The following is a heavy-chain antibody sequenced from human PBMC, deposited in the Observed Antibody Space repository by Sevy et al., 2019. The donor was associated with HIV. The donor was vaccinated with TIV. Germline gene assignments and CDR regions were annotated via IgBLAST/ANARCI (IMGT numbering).Heavy chain of an antibody. CDR3: ARPYSYGHNWFDP. Sequence: GGSLRLSCAASGFTFSDYYMSWIRQAPGKGLEWVSYISSSGSTIYYAYSVKGRFTISRDNAKNSLYLQMNSLRAEDTAVYYCARPYSYGHNWFDPWGQGTLVTVSS. CDR1: GFTFSDYY. CDR2: ISSSGSTI. D-gene: IGHD5-18*01. V-gene: IGHV3-11*01. J-gene: IGHJ5*02.